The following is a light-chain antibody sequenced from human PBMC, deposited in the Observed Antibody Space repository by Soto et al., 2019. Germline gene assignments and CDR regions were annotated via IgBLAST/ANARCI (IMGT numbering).Light chain of an antibody. CDR2: LNSDGSH. V-gene: IGLV4-69*01. Sequence: QLLLTQSPSASASLGASVKLTCTLSSGHINYVIAWHQQQPEQGPRFLMKLNSDGSHSKGDGIPDRFSGSSSGAERYLTISSLQSDDEADYYCQTWGAGIVVFGGGTKLTVL. J-gene: IGLJ2*01. CDR3: QTWGAGIVV. CDR1: SGHINYV.